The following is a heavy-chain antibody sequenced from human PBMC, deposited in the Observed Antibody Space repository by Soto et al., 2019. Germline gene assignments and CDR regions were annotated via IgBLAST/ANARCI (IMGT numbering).Heavy chain of an antibody. V-gene: IGHV3-30*03. CDR2: ISYDGSNK. CDR3: ARDRSSWYRASAFDI. CDR1: GFTFSSYG. J-gene: IGHJ3*02. D-gene: IGHD6-13*01. Sequence: GGSLRLSCAASGFTFSSYGMHWVRQAPGKGLEWVAVISYDGSNKYYADYVKGRFTISRDNSKNTLYLQMNSLRAEDTAVYYCARDRSSWYRASAFDIWGQGAMVTVSS.